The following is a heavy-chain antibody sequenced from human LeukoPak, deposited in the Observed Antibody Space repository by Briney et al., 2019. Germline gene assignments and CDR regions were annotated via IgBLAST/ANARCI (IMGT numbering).Heavy chain of an antibody. D-gene: IGHD5-24*01. CDR2: IYSSGTT. J-gene: IGHJ4*02. V-gene: IGHV4-39*01. CDR3: ATIVEMATEVVPC. Sequence: PSETLSLTCTVSGGSISSNSFYWVCIRQPPGKGLEWIGSIYSSGTTYYNPSLKSRVTISVDTSKNQFFLKLSSVTAADTAVYYCATIVEMATEVVPCWGQGTLVTVSS. CDR1: GGSISSNSFY.